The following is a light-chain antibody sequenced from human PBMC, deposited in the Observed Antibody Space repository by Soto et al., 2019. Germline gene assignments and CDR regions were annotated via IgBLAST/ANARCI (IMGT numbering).Light chain of an antibody. CDR2: KVS. CDR1: QGLVYSDGNIY. Sequence: DVVMTQSPLSLPVSLGQPASISCRSSQGLVYSDGNIYLSWFHGSPGQSPRRLIYKVSNRDSGVPDRFSGSGSGTDFTLKISRVEAEDIGLFYCKQNTHWPYTCGQGTNLEIK. V-gene: IGKV2-30*01. CDR3: KQNTHWPYT. J-gene: IGKJ2*01.